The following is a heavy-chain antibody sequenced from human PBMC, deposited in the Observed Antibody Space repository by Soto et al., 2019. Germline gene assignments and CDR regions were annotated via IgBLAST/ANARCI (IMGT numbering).Heavy chain of an antibody. J-gene: IGHJ4*02. CDR2: INHSGST. CDR1: CGSLINYY. Sequence: PSETLSLTCVFSCGSLINYYWSWIRQPPGKGLEWIGEINHSGSTNYNPSLKSRVSFSLDTSKNQFSLRLSSVTAADTAVYFCAREFYYDSRGYQFEYWGQGTLVTVS. D-gene: IGHD3-22*01. V-gene: IGHV4-34*01. CDR3: AREFYYDSRGYQFEY.